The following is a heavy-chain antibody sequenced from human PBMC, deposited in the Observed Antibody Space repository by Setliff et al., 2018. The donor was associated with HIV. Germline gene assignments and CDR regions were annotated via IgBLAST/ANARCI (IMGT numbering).Heavy chain of an antibody. Sequence: GGSLRLSCAASGFTFSSYSMNWVRQAPGKGLEWVSSISSSSSYIYYADSVKGRFTVSRDNSKNTLYLQMNSLRAEDTAVYYCAKDLRRELRDWGVFDIWGQGTMVTVSS. V-gene: IGHV3-21*04. J-gene: IGHJ3*02. D-gene: IGHD1-26*01. CDR2: ISSSSSYI. CDR3: AKDLRRELRDWGVFDI. CDR1: GFTFSSYS.